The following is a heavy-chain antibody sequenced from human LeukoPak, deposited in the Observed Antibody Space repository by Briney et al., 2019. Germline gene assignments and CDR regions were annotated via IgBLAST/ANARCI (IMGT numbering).Heavy chain of an antibody. V-gene: IGHV3-43*02. CDR1: GFTFDDYA. CDR3: AKVAFGYYYYDSSGYDGYYMDV. CDR2: ISGDGGST. D-gene: IGHD3-22*01. Sequence: GGSLRLSCAASGFTFDDYAMHWVRQAPGKGLEWVSLISGDGGSTYYADSVKGGFTISRDNSKNSLYLQMNSLRTEDTASYYCAKVAFGYYYYDSSGYDGYYMDVWGKGTTVTVSS. J-gene: IGHJ6*03.